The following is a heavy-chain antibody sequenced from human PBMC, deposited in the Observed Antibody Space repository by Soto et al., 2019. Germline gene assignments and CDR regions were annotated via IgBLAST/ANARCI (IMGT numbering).Heavy chain of an antibody. CDR3: ARLIAARRDYYYGMDV. J-gene: IGHJ6*02. V-gene: IGHV1-69*06. CDR1: GGTFSSYA. D-gene: IGHD6-6*01. Sequence: SVKVSCKASGGTFSSYAISWVRQAPGQGLEWMGGIIPIFGTANYAQKFQGRVTITADKSTSTAYMELSSLRSEDTAVYYCARLIAARRDYYYGMDVWGQGTTVTVSS. CDR2: IIPIFGTA.